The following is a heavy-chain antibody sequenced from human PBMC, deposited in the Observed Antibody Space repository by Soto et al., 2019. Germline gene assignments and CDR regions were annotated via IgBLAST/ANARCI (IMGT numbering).Heavy chain of an antibody. CDR1: GFTFDDYG. J-gene: IGHJ3*01. CDR3: ARSYHNAFDV. V-gene: IGHV3-20*04. CDR2: LNWNGGGA. Sequence: EVQLVESGGSVVRPGGSLRLSCAASGFTFDDYGMSWVRQAPGKGLEWVSGLNWNGGGAGYADSVKGRFTISRDNAKNSLYLQMSSLRAEDTALYYCARSYHNAFDVWGQGTMVTVSS.